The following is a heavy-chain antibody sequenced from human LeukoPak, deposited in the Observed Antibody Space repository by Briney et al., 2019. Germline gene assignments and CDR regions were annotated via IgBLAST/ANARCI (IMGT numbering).Heavy chain of an antibody. V-gene: IGHV3-30*03. CDR3: ARGPVAAAGNGMFDP. Sequence: GGSLRLSCAASGFTFSSYGIHWVRQAPGKGLEWVALISYDGSNKYYADSVKGRFTISRDNSKNTLYLQMNSLRAEDTAVYYCARGPVAAAGNGMFDPWGQGTLVTVSS. D-gene: IGHD6-13*01. J-gene: IGHJ5*02. CDR2: ISYDGSNK. CDR1: GFTFSSYG.